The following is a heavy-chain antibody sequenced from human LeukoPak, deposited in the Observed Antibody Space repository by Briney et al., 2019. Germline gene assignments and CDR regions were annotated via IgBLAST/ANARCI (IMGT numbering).Heavy chain of an antibody. J-gene: IGHJ4*02. CDR2: ISSSGSTI. CDR1: GFTLSSYA. V-gene: IGHV3-11*01. Sequence: GGSLRLSCAASGFTLSSYAMSWIRQAPGKGLEWVSYISSSGSTIYYADSVKGRFTISRDNAKNSLYLQMNSLRAEDTAVYYCARCSTSCYGGVYWGQGTLVTVSS. CDR3: ARCSTSCYGGVY. D-gene: IGHD2-2*01.